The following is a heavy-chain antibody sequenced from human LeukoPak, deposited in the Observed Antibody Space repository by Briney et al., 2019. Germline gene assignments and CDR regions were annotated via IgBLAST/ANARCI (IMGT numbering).Heavy chain of an antibody. CDR3: ARASDYDFWSGYPAPDARET. D-gene: IGHD3-3*01. Sequence: EASETLSLTCTVSGGSISSYYWSWIRQPAGKGLEWIGRIYTSGSTNYNPSLKSRVTISVDTSKNQFSLKLSSVTAADTAVYYCARASDYDFWSGYPAPDARETWGQGTMVTVSS. J-gene: IGHJ3*01. V-gene: IGHV4-4*07. CDR1: GGSISSYY. CDR2: IYTSGST.